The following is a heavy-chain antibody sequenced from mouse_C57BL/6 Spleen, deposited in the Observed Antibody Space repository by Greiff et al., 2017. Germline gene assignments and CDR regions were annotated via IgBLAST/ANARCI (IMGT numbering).Heavy chain of an antibody. CDR3: ARDTGLLITTVVALKHFDV. V-gene: IGHV5-4*01. J-gene: IGHJ1*03. D-gene: IGHD1-1*01. Sequence: EVQLVESGGGLVKPGGSLKLSCAASGFTFSSYAMSWVRQTPEKRLEWVATISDGCSYTYYPDNVKGRFTISRDNAKNNLYLQMSHLKSEDTAMYYCARDTGLLITTVVALKHFDVWGTGTTVTVSS. CDR1: GFTFSSYA. CDR2: ISDGCSYT.